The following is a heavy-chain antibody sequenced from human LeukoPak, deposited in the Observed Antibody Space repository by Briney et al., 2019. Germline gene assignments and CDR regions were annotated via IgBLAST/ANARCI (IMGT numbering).Heavy chain of an antibody. Sequence: ASVNVSCKASGYTFTGYYIHWVRQAPGQGLEWMGWINPNSGASDSTQKFQGRVTMTVDTSIDTAYMELSGLRSDDAAVYYCARLSYYYDIPGYLDYWGQGTLVTASS. D-gene: IGHD3-22*01. CDR2: INPNSGAS. CDR1: GYTFTGYY. CDR3: ARLSYYYDIPGYLDY. J-gene: IGHJ4*02. V-gene: IGHV1-2*02.